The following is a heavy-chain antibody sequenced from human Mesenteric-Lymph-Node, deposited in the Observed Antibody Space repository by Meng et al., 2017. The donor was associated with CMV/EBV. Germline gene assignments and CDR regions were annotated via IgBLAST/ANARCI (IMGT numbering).Heavy chain of an antibody. CDR2: ISPNNGNT. V-gene: IGHV1-18*01. Sequence: ASVKVSCKASGYTFTNYDINWVRQATGQGLEWMGWISPNNGNTYYAQKFQGRVTMTTDTSTSTAYMELRSLRSDDTAVYYCARGNLYYYDSNDMGYWGQGTLVTVSS. D-gene: IGHD3-16*01. CDR3: ARGNLYYYDSNDMGY. CDR1: GYTFTNYD. J-gene: IGHJ4*02.